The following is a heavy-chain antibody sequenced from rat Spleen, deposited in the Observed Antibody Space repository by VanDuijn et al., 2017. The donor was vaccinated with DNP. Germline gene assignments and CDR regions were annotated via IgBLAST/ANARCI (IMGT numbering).Heavy chain of an antibody. CDR3: SRPSTGTTAGFAY. Sequence: EVQLVESGGGLVQPGRSLKLSCAASGFTFSDYYMAWVRQAPKKGLEWVASISYEGSSTYYGDSVKGRFTISRDNAKSTLYLEMNSLRSEDTATYYGSRPSTGTTAGFAYWGQGTLVTVSS. J-gene: IGHJ3*01. D-gene: IGHD1-5*01. V-gene: IGHV5-22*01. CDR2: ISYEGSST. CDR1: GFTFSDYY.